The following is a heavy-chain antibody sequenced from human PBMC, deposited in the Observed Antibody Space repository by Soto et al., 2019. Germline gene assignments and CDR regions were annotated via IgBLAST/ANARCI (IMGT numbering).Heavy chain of an antibody. CDR3: ASLIAVAGVPFDY. V-gene: IGHV3-21*01. CDR1: GFTFSSYS. D-gene: IGHD6-19*01. CDR2: ISSSSSYI. Sequence: GGSLRLSCAASGFTFSSYSMNWVRQAPGKGLEWVSSISSSSSYIYYADSVKGRFTISRDNAKNSLYLQMNSLRAEDTAVYYCASLIAVAGVPFDYWGQGTLVTVSS. J-gene: IGHJ4*02.